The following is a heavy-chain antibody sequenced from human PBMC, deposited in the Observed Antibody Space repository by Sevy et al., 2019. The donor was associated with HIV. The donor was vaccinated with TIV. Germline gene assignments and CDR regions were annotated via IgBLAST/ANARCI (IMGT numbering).Heavy chain of an antibody. CDR1: GFIFRNYG. D-gene: IGHD3-10*01. V-gene: IGHV3-30*18. Sequence: GGSLRLSCAASGFIFRNYGMHWVRQAPGKGLEGVASISYDARNQHYVDSVKGQFTISRDNSKNTLFLQMNSLRAEDTAVYYCAKRRDGSGKFTLDIWGQGTMVTVSS. CDR2: ISYDARNQ. J-gene: IGHJ3*02. CDR3: AKRRDGSGKFTLDI.